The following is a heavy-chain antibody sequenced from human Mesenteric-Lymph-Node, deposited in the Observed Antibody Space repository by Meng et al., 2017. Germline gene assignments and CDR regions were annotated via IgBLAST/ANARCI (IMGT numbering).Heavy chain of an antibody. CDR3: ARDWGIAAAGETLTAYYGMDV. J-gene: IGHJ6*02. Sequence: GESLKISCAASGFTFSSYAMSWVRQAPGKGLEGGSSISSSSSYIYYADSVKGRFTISRDKAKNSLYLQMNSLRAEDTAVYYCARDWGIAAAGETLTAYYGMDVWGQGTTVTVSS. D-gene: IGHD6-13*01. V-gene: IGHV3-21*01. CDR2: ISSSSSYI. CDR1: GFTFSSYA.